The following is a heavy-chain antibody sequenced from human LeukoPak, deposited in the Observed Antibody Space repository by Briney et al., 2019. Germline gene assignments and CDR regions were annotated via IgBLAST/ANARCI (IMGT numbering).Heavy chain of an antibody. Sequence: GGSLRLSCAASGFISSSYAMSWVRQAPGKGLEWVSAISGSGGSTYYADSVKGRFTISRDNSKNTLYLQMNSLRAEDTAVYYCAKECCSSTSCSGPLDYWGQGTLVTVSS. CDR3: AKECCSSTSCSGPLDY. D-gene: IGHD2-2*01. CDR1: GFISSSYA. CDR2: ISGSGGST. V-gene: IGHV3-23*01. J-gene: IGHJ4*02.